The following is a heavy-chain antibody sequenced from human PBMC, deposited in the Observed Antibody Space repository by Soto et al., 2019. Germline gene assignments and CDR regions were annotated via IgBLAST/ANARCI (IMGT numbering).Heavy chain of an antibody. Sequence: QITLNESGPTQVKPRQTLTLTCTFSGFSLTTSGVGVGWIRQSPGKAPERLALIYWDDDKRYSPSLKSRLTITKDPFKNQVVLTMADLDPADTATYYCAHRVLRTVFGLVTTTAIYFDFWGQGTPVAVSS. D-gene: IGHD3-3*01. J-gene: IGHJ4*02. CDR3: AHRVLRTVFGLVTTTAIYFDF. V-gene: IGHV2-5*02. CDR2: IYWDDDK. CDR1: GFSLTTSGVG.